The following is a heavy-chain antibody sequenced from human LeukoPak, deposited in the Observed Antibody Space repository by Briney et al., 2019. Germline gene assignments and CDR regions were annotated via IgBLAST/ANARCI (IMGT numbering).Heavy chain of an antibody. CDR2: IDTVGDT. D-gene: IGHD3-16*01. Sequence: GGSLRLSCAASGFTFSDYDMHWVRQVTGRGLEWVSTIDTVGDTYYRDSVKGRFTISRENANNSLYLQMNSLRGGDTAVYYCARFGPDAFDIWGPGTMVTVSS. CDR3: ARFGPDAFDI. CDR1: GFTFSDYD. J-gene: IGHJ3*02. V-gene: IGHV3-13*01.